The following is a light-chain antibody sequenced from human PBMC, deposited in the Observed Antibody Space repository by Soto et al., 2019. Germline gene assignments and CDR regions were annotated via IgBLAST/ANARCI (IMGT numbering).Light chain of an antibody. Sequence: QSVLTQPPSASGTPGQRVTISCSGSSSNIGSYTVNWYQQLPGTAPKLLIYSNNQRPSGVPDRFSGSKSGTSVSLAISGLQSEDEAAYSCAAWDDSLNGVVFGGGTKLTVL. CDR2: SNN. V-gene: IGLV1-44*01. J-gene: IGLJ2*01. CDR3: AAWDDSLNGVV. CDR1: SSNIGSYT.